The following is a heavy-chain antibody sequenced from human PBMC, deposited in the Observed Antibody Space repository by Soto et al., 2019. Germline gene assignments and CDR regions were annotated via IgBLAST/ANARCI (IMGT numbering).Heavy chain of an antibody. V-gene: IGHV3-73*01. CDR1: GFTFSDSV. D-gene: IGHD1-1*01. CDR2: IRSKAKGYAT. J-gene: IGHJ5*02. Sequence: EEQLVESGGGLVQPGGSLKLSCAASGFTFSDSVMHWVRQASGKGLEWVGRIRSKAKGYATAYAASVKGRFTISRDDSRNTAYLQMTSLKIEDTAVYYCTRGGTGTWRFDPWGQGTLVT. CDR3: TRGGTGTWRFDP.